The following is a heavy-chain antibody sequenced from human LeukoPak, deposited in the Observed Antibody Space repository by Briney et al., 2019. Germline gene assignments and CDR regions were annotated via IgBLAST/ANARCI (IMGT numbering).Heavy chain of an antibody. CDR3: ARPGSGWGDSDC. CDR1: GDSISSTSHY. V-gene: IGHV4-39*07. Sequence: SETLSLTCTVSGDSISSTSHYWAWIRQPPGKGLEWIGSIFYSGNTYYNLSLKSRVTISIDTSKNQFSLKLTSVTAADTAVYYCARPGSGWGDSDCWGQGTLVTVSS. J-gene: IGHJ4*02. D-gene: IGHD6-19*01. CDR2: IFYSGNT.